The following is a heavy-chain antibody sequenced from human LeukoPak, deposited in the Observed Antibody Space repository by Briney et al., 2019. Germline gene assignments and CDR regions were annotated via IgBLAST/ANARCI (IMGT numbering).Heavy chain of an antibody. Sequence: GGSLRLSCAASEFTFSSYAMSWVRQAPGKGLEWVSAISGSGDSTYYADSVKGRFTISRDNSKNTLYLQMSSLRAEDTAVYYCAKDLLLHYYDSQSVWGQGTMVTVSS. CDR3: AKDLLLHYYDSQSV. CDR2: ISGSGDST. J-gene: IGHJ3*01. CDR1: EFTFSSYA. D-gene: IGHD3-22*01. V-gene: IGHV3-23*01.